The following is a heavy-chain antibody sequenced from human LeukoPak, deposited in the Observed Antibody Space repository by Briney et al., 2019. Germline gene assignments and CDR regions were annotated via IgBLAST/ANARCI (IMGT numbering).Heavy chain of an antibody. V-gene: IGHV3-21*01. CDR2: ISSSSSYI. D-gene: IGHD6-13*01. Sequence: GGSLRLSCAASGFTFSSYSMNWVRQAPGKGLEWVSSISSSSSYIYYADSVKGRFTISRDNAKNSLYLQMNSLRAEDTAVYYCASRDPAGYSSSWFVYWGQGTLVTVSS. CDR1: GFTFSSYS. J-gene: IGHJ5*01. CDR3: ASRDPAGYSSSWFVY.